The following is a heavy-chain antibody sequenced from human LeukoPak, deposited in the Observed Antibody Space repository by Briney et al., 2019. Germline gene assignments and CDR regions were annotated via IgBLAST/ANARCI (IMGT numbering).Heavy chain of an antibody. D-gene: IGHD6-6*01. CDR2: ISPTGGTT. V-gene: IGHV3-74*01. CDR3: ARGPNSNWSGLDF. CDR1: GFTFGDTW. J-gene: IGHJ4*02. Sequence: GGSLRLSCAASGFTFGDTWMHWARQLPGKGLVWVSRISPTGGTTSYADSVKGRFTVSRDNAKNTLYLQVNNLRAEDTAVYYCARGPNSNWSGLDFWGQGTLLTVSS.